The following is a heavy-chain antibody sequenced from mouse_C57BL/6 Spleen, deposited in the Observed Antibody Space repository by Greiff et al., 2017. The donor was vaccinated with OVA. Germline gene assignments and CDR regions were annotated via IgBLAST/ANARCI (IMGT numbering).Heavy chain of an antibody. Sequence: QVQLQQSGAELVRPGASVTLSCKASGYTFTDYEMHWVKQTPVHGLEWIGAIDPETGGTAYNQKFKGKAILTADKSSSTAYMELRSLTSEDSAVYYCTRRLPPYFDYWGQGTTRTVSS. CDR2: IDPETGGT. CDR3: TRRLPPYFDY. J-gene: IGHJ2*01. CDR1: GYTFTDYE. V-gene: IGHV1-15*01. D-gene: IGHD5-5*01.